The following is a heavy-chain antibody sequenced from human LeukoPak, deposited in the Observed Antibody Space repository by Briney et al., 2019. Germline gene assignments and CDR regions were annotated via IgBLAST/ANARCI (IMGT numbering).Heavy chain of an antibody. J-gene: IGHJ4*02. CDR2: INPNSGGT. Sequence: GASVKVSCKASGYTFTGYYMHWARQAPGQGLEWMGWINPNSGGTNYAQKFQGRVTMTRDTSISTAYMELSRLRSDDTAVYYCARAVRSDGYRPPFDYWGQGTLVTVSS. CDR1: GYTFTGYY. CDR3: ARAVRSDGYRPPFDY. V-gene: IGHV1-2*02. D-gene: IGHD5-24*01.